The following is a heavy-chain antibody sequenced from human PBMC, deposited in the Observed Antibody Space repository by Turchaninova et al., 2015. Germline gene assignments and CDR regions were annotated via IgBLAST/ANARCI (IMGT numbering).Heavy chain of an antibody. CDR1: GFTFRNAW. Sequence: SGGSLRLSCAASGFTFRNAWMSWVRQAPGKGLGWVGRIKSKTEGGTTDDAAPVKGRFTISRDDSKNTLYLQMNSLKTEDTAVYYCSGDSFGYWGQGTLVTVSS. CDR2: IKSKTEGGTT. V-gene: IGHV3-15*01. J-gene: IGHJ4*02. D-gene: IGHD3-10*01. CDR3: SGDSFGY.